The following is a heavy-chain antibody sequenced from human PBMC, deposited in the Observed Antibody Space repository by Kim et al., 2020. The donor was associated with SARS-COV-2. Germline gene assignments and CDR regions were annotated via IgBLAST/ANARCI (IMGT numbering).Heavy chain of an antibody. V-gene: IGHV3-9*01. D-gene: IGHD2-2*01. CDR1: GFTFGAYA. Sequence: GGSLRLSCVASGFTFGAYAMHWVRKAPGKGLEWVAGIWKSDNIYYADSVKGRFTISRDNAKNSLFLEMTGLRPEDTALYYCTRDLSGLDCTSTACYAYGMDVWGQGTTVVVS. CDR3: TRDLSGLDCTSTACYAYGMDV. CDR2: IWKSDNI. J-gene: IGHJ6*02.